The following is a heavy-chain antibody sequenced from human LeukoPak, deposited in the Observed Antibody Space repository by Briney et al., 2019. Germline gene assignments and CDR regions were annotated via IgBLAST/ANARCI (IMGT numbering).Heavy chain of an antibody. CDR1: GFTFDDYT. CDR2: ISWDGGST. D-gene: IGHD1-14*01. J-gene: IGHJ4*02. V-gene: IGHV3-43*01. CDR3: ARSRQTGPLDY. Sequence: PGGSPRLSCAASGFTFDDYTMHWVRQAPGKGLEWVSLISWDGGSTYYADSVKGRFTISRDNSKNSLYLQMNSLRTEDTALYYCARSRQTGPLDYWGQGTLVTVSS.